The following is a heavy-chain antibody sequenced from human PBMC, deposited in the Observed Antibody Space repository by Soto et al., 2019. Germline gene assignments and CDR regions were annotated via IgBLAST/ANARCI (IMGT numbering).Heavy chain of an antibody. D-gene: IGHD6-13*01. CDR2: IWYDGSNK. J-gene: IGHJ4*02. CDR3: AREIATTGLYYFDY. V-gene: IGHV3-33*01. Sequence: PGGSLRLSCAASGFTFSSYGMHWVRQAPGKGLEWVAVIWYDGSNKYYADSVKGRFTISRDNSKNTLYLQMNSLRAEDTAVYYCAREIATTGLYYFDYWGQGTLVTVSS. CDR1: GFTFSSYG.